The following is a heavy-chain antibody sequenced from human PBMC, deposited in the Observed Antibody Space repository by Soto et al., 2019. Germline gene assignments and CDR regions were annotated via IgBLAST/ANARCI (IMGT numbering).Heavy chain of an antibody. J-gene: IGHJ6*02. CDR3: AKLYYNPRPPIDNYYYYGMAV. CDR2: ISYDGSNK. V-gene: IGHV3-30*18. CDR1: GFTFSSYG. Sequence: PGGSLRLSCAASGFTFSSYGMHWVRQAPGKGLEWVAVISYDGSNKYYADSVKGRFTISRDNSKNTLYLQMNSLRAEDTAVYYCAKLYYNPRPPIDNYYYYGMAVWSQGTTVTVSS. D-gene: IGHD2-8*01.